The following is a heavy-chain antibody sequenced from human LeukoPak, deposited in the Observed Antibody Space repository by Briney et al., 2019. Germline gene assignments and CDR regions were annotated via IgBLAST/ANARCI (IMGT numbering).Heavy chain of an antibody. J-gene: IGHJ4*02. V-gene: IGHV4-59*12. CDR3: ARVTATGDY. Sequence: SETLSLTCTVSGGSISSYYWSWIRQPPGKGLEWIGEIYHSGSTNYNPSLKSRVTISVDKSKNQFSLKLSSVTAADTAVYYCARVTATGDYWGQGTLVTVSS. CDR1: GGSISSYY. CDR2: IYHSGST. D-gene: IGHD5-18*01.